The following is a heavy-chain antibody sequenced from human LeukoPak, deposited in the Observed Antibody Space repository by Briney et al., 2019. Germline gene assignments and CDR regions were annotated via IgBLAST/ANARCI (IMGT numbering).Heavy chain of an antibody. Sequence: GGPLRLSCAASGFTFSISEMHWVRRAPGKGLESISAIGSNGDTTYYANSVKGRFTISRDNSKNTLYLQMGSLRAEDMAVYYCARRTAGTTGAFDYWGQGTLVTVSS. CDR1: GFTFSISE. CDR3: ARRTAGTTGAFDY. D-gene: IGHD1-1*01. J-gene: IGHJ4*02. V-gene: IGHV3-64*01. CDR2: IGSNGDTT.